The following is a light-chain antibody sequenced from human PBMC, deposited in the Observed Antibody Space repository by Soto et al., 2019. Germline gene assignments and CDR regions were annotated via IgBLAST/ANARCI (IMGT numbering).Light chain of an antibody. CDR1: QSVSIN. CDR3: QQRSSWPPIT. Sequence: EIVLTQSPATLSLSPGERATLSCRASQSVSINLAWYQQKPGQAPRLLIYDASNRPTGIPARFTGSGSGTDFNLTISSREPEDFSVYYCQQRSSWPPITFGGGTKVEIK. V-gene: IGKV3-11*01. CDR2: DAS. J-gene: IGKJ4*01.